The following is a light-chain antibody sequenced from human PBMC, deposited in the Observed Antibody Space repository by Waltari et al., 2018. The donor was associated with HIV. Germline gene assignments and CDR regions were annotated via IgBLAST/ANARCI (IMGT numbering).Light chain of an antibody. Sequence: EIVMMQSPATLSVSPGERATLSCRASQSVSSNLAWYQQKPGQAPRLLIYGTPPRDTGIPAGFTGSGSGTESTLAVSSMQSEDFEVYYYRQNNKWPFTFCGGTKVEIK. CDR3: RQNNKWPFT. CDR2: GTP. V-gene: IGKV3-15*01. J-gene: IGKJ4*01. CDR1: QSVSSN.